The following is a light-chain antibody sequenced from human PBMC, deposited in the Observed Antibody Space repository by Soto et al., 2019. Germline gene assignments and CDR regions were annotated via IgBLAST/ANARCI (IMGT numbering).Light chain of an antibody. Sequence: DIVMTQSPDSLAVSLGERATINCKSSQSVLYSSNNKNYLAWYQQKSGQPPKLLIYWASTRESGVPGRFSGSGSETDFTLTIGSLQAEDVAVYYCHQYYTTPWTFGQGTKVEIK. CDR2: WAS. V-gene: IGKV4-1*01. CDR1: QSVLYSSNNKNY. CDR3: HQYYTTPWT. J-gene: IGKJ1*01.